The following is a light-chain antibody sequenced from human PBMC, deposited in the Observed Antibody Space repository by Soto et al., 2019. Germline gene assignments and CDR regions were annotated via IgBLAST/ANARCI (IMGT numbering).Light chain of an antibody. J-gene: IGLJ3*02. Sequence: QSALTQPRSVSGSPGQSVTISCPGPTGDVGAYNFVSWYQFHPDKAPKLMIYDANKRPSGVPDRFSASKSGNTASLTISGLQAEDEADYYCCSYAGSFTWVFGGGTKLTVL. V-gene: IGLV2-11*01. CDR1: TGDVGAYNF. CDR3: CSYAGSFTWV. CDR2: DAN.